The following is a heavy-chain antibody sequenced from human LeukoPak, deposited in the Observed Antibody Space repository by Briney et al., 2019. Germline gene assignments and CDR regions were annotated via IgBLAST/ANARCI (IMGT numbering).Heavy chain of an antibody. J-gene: IGHJ6*04. Sequence: PGRSLRLSCAASGFTFSSYAMHWVRQAPGKGLEWVAVISYDGSNKYYADSVKGRFTISGDNSKNTLYLQMNSLRAEDTAVYYCARVSGLLWFGESITQYYYYGMDVWGKGTTVTVSS. D-gene: IGHD3-10*01. CDR2: ISYDGSNK. V-gene: IGHV3-30*04. CDR1: GFTFSSYA. CDR3: ARVSGLLWFGESITQYYYYGMDV.